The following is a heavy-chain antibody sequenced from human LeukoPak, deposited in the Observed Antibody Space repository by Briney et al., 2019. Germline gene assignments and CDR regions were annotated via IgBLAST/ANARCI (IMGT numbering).Heavy chain of an antibody. J-gene: IGHJ4*02. Sequence: GGSLRLSCAASGFAFSSYWMSWVPRAPGRGLEWVANMKQDGSEINYVDSVRGRFTISRDNAKNLVYLQMNNLRAEDTAVYHCARGCKWLDEKWGQGTLVTVSS. CDR2: MKQDGSEI. V-gene: IGHV3-7*01. CDR1: GFAFSSYW. D-gene: IGHD6-19*01. CDR3: ARGCKWLDEK.